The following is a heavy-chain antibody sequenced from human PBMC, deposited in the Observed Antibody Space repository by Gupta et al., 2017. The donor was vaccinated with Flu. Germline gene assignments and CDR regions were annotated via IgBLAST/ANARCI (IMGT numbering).Heavy chain of an antibody. CDR3: ARQFCSGTACYTYFDY. J-gene: IGHJ4*02. D-gene: IGHD2-2*01. V-gene: IGHV1-46*01. CDR2: INPGIGST. CDR1: GYTFTTSY. Sequence: QVQLAQSGAEVQRPGASVKISCKASGYTFTTSYLHWMRQAPGQRIEWMGMINPGIGSTTYTQDFQDRLTMTRDTSTSTVYMELTSLRSDDTATYYCARQFCSGTACYTYFDYWGQGSRVTVS.